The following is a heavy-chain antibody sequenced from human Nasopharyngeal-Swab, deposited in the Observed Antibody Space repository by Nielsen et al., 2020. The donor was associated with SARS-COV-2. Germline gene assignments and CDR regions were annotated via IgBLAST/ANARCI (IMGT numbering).Heavy chain of an antibody. D-gene: IGHD2-21*02. CDR2: IYPGDSSI. CDR3: ARRGDCNGNPCYSDY. J-gene: IGHJ4*02. V-gene: IGHV5-51*01. CDR1: GYSFTNYW. Sequence: GESLKISCKASGYSFTNYWIGWVRQMPGTGLEWMGLIYPGDSSIRYIPSFQGQVTISVDKSISTTYLQWSNLKASDVATYYCARRGDCNGNPCYSDYWGQGTLVTVSS.